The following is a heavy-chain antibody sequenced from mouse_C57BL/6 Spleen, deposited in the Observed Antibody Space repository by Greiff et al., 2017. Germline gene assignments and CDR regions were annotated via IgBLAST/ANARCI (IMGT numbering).Heavy chain of an antibody. J-gene: IGHJ2*01. CDR2: ISGGGGNT. V-gene: IGHV5-9*01. CDR3: ARQTVTDYFDY. CDR1: GFTFSSYT. D-gene: IGHD2-13*01. Sequence: DVMLVESGGGLVKPGGSLKLSCAASGFTFSSYTMSWVRQTPEKRLEWVATISGGGGNTYYPDSVKGRCTITRNNAKNTLYLQMSSLRSEDTALYYCARQTVTDYFDYWGQGTTLTVSS.